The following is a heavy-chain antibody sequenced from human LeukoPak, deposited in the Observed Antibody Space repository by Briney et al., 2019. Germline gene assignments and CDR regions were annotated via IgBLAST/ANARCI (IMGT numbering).Heavy chain of an antibody. D-gene: IGHD3-10*01. J-gene: IGHJ3*02. Sequence: PGGSLRLSCAASGFTFSSYAMSWVRQAPGKGLEWVSAISDSGGSTYYADSVKGRFTISRDNYKNTLYLQVNSLRAEDTAVYYCAKRVGPGRAFDIWGQGTMVTVSS. V-gene: IGHV3-23*01. CDR3: AKRVGPGRAFDI. CDR2: ISDSGGST. CDR1: GFTFSSYA.